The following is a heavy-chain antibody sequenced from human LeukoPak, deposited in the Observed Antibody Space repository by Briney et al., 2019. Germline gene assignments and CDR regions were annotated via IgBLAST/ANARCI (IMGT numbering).Heavy chain of an antibody. CDR1: GGSISSSRYY. CDR2: IYYSGST. D-gene: IGHD6-19*01. CDR3: ARDCSVEGWYPTCYGMDV. Sequence: NASETLSLPCTVSGGSISSSRYYWGWIRQPPGKGLEWIGSIYYSGSTYYNPSLKSRVSISVDTSKNQFSLKLSSVTAADTAVYYCARDCSVEGWYPTCYGMDVWGQGTTVTVSS. V-gene: IGHV4-39*07. J-gene: IGHJ6*02.